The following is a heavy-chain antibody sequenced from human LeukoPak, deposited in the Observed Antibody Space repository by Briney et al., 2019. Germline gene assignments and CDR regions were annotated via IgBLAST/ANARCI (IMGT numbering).Heavy chain of an antibody. V-gene: IGHV1-46*01. J-gene: IGHJ4*02. D-gene: IGHD6-6*01. CDR1: GYTLTSYY. CDR3: ARTAARRFDY. Sequence: ASVKVSCKASGYTLTSYYLHWVRQAPGQGLEWMGIINPTGGSTTYAQKFQGRVTMTRDTSTSTVYMELSSLRSDDTAVYYCARTAARRFDYWGQGTLVTVSS. CDR2: INPTGGST.